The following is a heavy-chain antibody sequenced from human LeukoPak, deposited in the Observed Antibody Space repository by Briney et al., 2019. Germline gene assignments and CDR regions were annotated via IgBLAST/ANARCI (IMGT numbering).Heavy chain of an antibody. CDR3: ARDSTGTVFDL. CDR2: ISQDGTES. J-gene: IGHJ4*02. CDR1: GFTFISYW. V-gene: IGHV3-7*04. D-gene: IGHD1-1*01. Sequence: PGGSLRLSCVASGFTFISYWMTWVRQAPGKGLEWVAQISQDGTESYSVDSVRGRFTISRDNAKNSVYLQMNSLRPEDTAVYCARDSTGTVFDLWGQGTLVTVSS.